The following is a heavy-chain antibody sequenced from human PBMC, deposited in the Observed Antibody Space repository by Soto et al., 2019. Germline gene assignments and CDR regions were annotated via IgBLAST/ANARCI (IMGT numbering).Heavy chain of an antibody. D-gene: IGHD5-18*01. J-gene: IGHJ4*02. CDR1: GGSISSGGYY. CDR2: IYYSGST. V-gene: IGHV4-31*03. CDR3: ARDKSGYSYYYFDY. Sequence: QVQLQESGPGLVKPSQTLSLTCTVSGGSISSGGYYWSWIRQHPGKGLEGIGYIYYSGSTYYNPSLKSRVTISVDTSKNQFSLKLSSVTAADTAVYYCARDKSGYSYYYFDYWGQGTLVTVSS.